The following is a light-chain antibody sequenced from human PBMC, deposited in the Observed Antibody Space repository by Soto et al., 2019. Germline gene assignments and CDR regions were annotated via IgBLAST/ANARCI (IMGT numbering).Light chain of an antibody. CDR1: SSDVGAYNY. V-gene: IGLV2-14*01. CDR3: SSYTRSSTLVV. CDR2: DVS. Sequence: QSALTQPASVSGSPGQSITISCTGTSSDVGAYNYVSWYQQHPGKAPKLMIYDVSNRPSGVSNRFSGSKSGNTASLTISGLHAEDEADYYCSSYTRSSTLVVFGGGTKLTV. J-gene: IGLJ2*01.